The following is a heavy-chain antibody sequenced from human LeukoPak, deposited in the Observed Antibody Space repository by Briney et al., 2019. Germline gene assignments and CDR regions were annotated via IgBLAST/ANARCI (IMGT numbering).Heavy chain of an antibody. CDR3: ATKMGHRNGGRRGLRSNWFDP. CDR1: GGSISTSNYY. J-gene: IGHJ5*02. Sequence: SETLSLTCTVSGGSISTSNYYWGWIRQPPGKGLEWIGNIFYSGSTYYSPSLRSRVTISVDTSKNQFSPKLSSVTAADTAVYYCATKMGHRNGGRRGLRSNWFDPWGQGTLVTVSS. V-gene: IGHV4-39*07. CDR2: IFYSGST. D-gene: IGHD1-14*01.